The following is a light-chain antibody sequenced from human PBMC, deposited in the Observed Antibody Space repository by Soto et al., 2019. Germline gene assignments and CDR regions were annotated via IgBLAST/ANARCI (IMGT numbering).Light chain of an antibody. J-gene: IGKJ1*01. Sequence: DIQMTQSPSTLSASVGGRVTITCRASQSISSWLAWYQQKPGKAPKLLIYKASSLESGVPSRFSGSGSGTEFTLTISSLQPDDFATYYCQQYNSYPVTFGQGTKVDI. CDR3: QQYNSYPVT. V-gene: IGKV1-5*03. CDR2: KAS. CDR1: QSISSW.